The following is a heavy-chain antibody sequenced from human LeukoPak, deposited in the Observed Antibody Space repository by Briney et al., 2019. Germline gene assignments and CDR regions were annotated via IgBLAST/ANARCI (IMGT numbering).Heavy chain of an antibody. Sequence: GGSLRLSCAASGVTISSINWVRQAPGKGLEWIAYISSSRGTAYYADSVKGRFTISGDKAKNSVYLQMNSLRVEDTAVYYCARDTKYAFDNWGQGTLVTVSS. CDR3: ARDTKYAFDN. CDR2: ISSSRGTA. D-gene: IGHD2-2*01. V-gene: IGHV3-48*01. J-gene: IGHJ4*02. CDR1: GVTISS.